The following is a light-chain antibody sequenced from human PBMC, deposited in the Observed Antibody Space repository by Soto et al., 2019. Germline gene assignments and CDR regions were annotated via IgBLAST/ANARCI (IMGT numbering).Light chain of an antibody. V-gene: IGLV1-47*02. CDR3: VAWDDNLRGYWV. J-gene: IGLJ2*01. Sequence: QSVLTQPPSASGTPGQRVTISCSGSTSNIGSNYVYWYQHLPGTAPKLLIYTDNQRPSGVPDRFSGSKSGTSASLAISGLRSEDEADYFCVAWDDNLRGYWVFGGGTQLTVL. CDR2: TDN. CDR1: TSNIGSNY.